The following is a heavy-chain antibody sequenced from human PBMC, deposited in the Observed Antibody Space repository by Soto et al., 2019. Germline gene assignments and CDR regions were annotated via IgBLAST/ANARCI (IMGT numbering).Heavy chain of an antibody. Sequence: ASVKVSCKASGYTFTSYGISWVRQAPGQGLEWMGWISAYNGNTNYAQKLQGRVTMTTDTSTSTAYMELRSLRSDDTAVYYCARDLVVRGADYYYGMDVWGQGTTVTVSS. CDR3: ARDLVVRGADYYYGMDV. CDR2: ISAYNGNT. D-gene: IGHD3-10*01. CDR1: GYTFTSYG. V-gene: IGHV1-18*01. J-gene: IGHJ6*02.